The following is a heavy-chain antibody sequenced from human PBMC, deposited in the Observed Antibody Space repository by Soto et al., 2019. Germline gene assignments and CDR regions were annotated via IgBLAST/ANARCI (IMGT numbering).Heavy chain of an antibody. D-gene: IGHD2-21*02. Sequence: GGSLRLSCAASGLNVSSNYMSWVRLDQGKGLEWVAVNSVGSTYYADSVKGRFTISRDNFKNTLYLQMNSLRAEDTAVYYCARDNCGGDCYPDFLGMDVWGQGTTVTVSS. CDR1: GLNVSSNY. J-gene: IGHJ6*02. CDR3: ARDNCGGDCYPDFLGMDV. V-gene: IGHV3-53*01. CDR2: NSVGST.